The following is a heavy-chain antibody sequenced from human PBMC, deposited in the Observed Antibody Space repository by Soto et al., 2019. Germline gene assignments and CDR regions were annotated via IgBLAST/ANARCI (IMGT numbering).Heavy chain of an antibody. CDR2: IKSKFDGGST. D-gene: IGHD5-18*01. CDR3: TITTPDTPRVTSYYYFAMDV. Sequence: DVQLLESGGGLVEPGGSLRLSCAVSGFSVTDAWMNWVRQVPGKGLAWVGRIKSKFDGGSTDYAAPVKGRFTISKDDSKYTLYLHMNRLKTEDTAVYYCTITTPDTPRVTSYYYFAMDVWGPGTTVSVSS. V-gene: IGHV3-15*07. CDR1: GFSVTDAW. J-gene: IGHJ6*02.